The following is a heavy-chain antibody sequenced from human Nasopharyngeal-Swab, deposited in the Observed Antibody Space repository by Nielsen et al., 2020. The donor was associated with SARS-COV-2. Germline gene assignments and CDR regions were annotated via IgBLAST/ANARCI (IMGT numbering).Heavy chain of an antibody. CDR2: ISSSSSYI. V-gene: IGHV3-21*01. D-gene: IGHD2/OR15-2a*01. Sequence: GGSLRGSCAASGFTFSSYSMNWVRQAPGKGLEWVSSISSSSSYIYYADSVKGRFTISRDNAKNSLYHKMNSLRSLLPSFFSSSSSFSFSFLSLFSYYGMDVWGQGTTVTVSS. J-gene: IGHJ6*02. CDR3: SSSFSFSFLSLFSYYGMDV. CDR1: GFTFSSYS.